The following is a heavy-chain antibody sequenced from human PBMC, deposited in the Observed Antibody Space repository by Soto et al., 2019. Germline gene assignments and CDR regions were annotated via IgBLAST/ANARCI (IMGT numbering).Heavy chain of an antibody. V-gene: IGHV4-59*01. D-gene: IGHD6-13*01. CDR3: ARGTSWQLPFDY. J-gene: IGHJ4*02. CDR2: ISYSGST. CDR1: SDSISSYY. Sequence: SETLSLTCTVSSDSISSYYWSWIRQPPGKRLEWIGYISYSGSTDYNPSLKSRVTISGDTSKNQFSLKVSSVTAADTAVYYCARGTSWQLPFDYWGQGNLVNGS.